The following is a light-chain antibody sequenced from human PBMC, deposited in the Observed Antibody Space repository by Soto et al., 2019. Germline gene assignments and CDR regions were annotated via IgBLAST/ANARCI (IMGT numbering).Light chain of an antibody. CDR2: GDS. V-gene: IGLV1-40*01. Sequence: QSVLTQPPSVSGAPGQRVTISCTGSNSNIGAGYVVHWYQQLPGTAPKLLIYGDSNRPSGVSDRFSGSRSGTSASLAITGLQNEDEAVYYCHSYDSRLSGYVFGTGTKVTVL. CDR1: NSNIGAGYV. J-gene: IGLJ1*01. CDR3: HSYDSRLSGYV.